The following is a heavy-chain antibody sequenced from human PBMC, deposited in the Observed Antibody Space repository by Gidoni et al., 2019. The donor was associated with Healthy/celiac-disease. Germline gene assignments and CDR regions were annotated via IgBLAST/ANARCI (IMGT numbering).Heavy chain of an antibody. CDR3: ARTPDGPDY. Sequence: EVQLVESGGGLVQPGGSLRLSCAASGFSFSSYWMTWFRQAPGKGLEWVANIKEDGSEIFYVDSVKCRFTISRDNAKNSLYLQMKSLRVEDTAVYHCARTPDGPDYWGQGTLVTVFS. CDR2: IKEDGSEI. V-gene: IGHV3-7*03. CDR1: GFSFSSYW. J-gene: IGHJ4*02.